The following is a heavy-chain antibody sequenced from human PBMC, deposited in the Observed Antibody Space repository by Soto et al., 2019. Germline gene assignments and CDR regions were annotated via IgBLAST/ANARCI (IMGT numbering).Heavy chain of an antibody. V-gene: IGHV4-39*01. D-gene: IGHD3-10*01. CDR2: IYYSGST. J-gene: IGHJ4*02. CDR3: IAMVRGVIITGNSFDY. CDR1: GGSISSSSYY. Sequence: SETLSLTCTVSGGSISSSSYYWGWIRQPPGKGLEWIGSIYYSGSTYYNPSLKSRVTISVDTSKNQFSLKLSSVTAADTAVYYCIAMVRGVIITGNSFDYWGQGTLVTVSS.